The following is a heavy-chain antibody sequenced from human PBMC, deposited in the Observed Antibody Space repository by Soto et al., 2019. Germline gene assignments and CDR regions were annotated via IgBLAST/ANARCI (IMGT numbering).Heavy chain of an antibody. CDR1: GFSFSSYA. CDR3: AKDRERDAWYEDY. D-gene: IGHD6-13*01. Sequence: GGSLRLSCVASGFSFSSYAMSWVRQAPGKGLEWVSVISGSDGSTYYADSVKGRFTISRDNSKNTLYLQVNSLRAEDTAVYYCAKDRERDAWYEDYWGQGTLVTVSS. J-gene: IGHJ4*02. CDR2: ISGSDGST. V-gene: IGHV3-23*01.